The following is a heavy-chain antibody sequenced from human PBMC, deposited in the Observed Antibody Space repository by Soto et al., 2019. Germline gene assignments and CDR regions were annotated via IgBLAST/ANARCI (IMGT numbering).Heavy chain of an antibody. CDR1: GGSISSGGYY. Sequence: TSETLSLTCTVSGGSISSGGYYWSWIRQHPGKGLEWIGYIYYSGSTYYNPSLKSRVTISVDTSKNQFSLKLSSVTAADTAVYYCARGNSDLSFDYWGQGTLVTVSS. V-gene: IGHV4-31*03. D-gene: IGHD4-4*01. J-gene: IGHJ4*02. CDR2: IYYSGST. CDR3: ARGNSDLSFDY.